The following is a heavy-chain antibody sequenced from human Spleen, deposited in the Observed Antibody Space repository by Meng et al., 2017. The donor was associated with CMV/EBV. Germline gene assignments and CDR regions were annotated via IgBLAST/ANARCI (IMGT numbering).Heavy chain of an antibody. V-gene: IGHV1-18*01. CDR1: GFSLYIWG. J-gene: IGHJ4*02. Sequence: KVSCTTSGFSLYIWGISWVRQAPGQGLVWMGWIRPDTGIIDSAQMFQGRFTITRNTTTGTVFMELTGLTSDDTAVYYCATDCSNSAHWGQGTLVTVSS. D-gene: IGHD6-13*01. CDR3: ATDCSNSAH. CDR2: IRPDTGII.